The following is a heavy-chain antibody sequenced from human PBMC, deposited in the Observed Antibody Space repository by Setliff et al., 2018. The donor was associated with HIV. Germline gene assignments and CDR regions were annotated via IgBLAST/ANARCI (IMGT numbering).Heavy chain of an antibody. CDR2: IYSGGST. CDR3: ASLTITMIDRWFHH. D-gene: IGHD3-22*01. CDR1: GFTVSSSY. J-gene: IGHJ1*01. V-gene: IGHV3-53*01. Sequence: HPGGSLRLSCAASGFTVSSSYMSWVRQAPGKGLEWVSLIYSGGSTYYADSVKGRFTISRDNSKNTLYLQMNSLRAEDTAVYYCASLTITMIDRWFHHWGQGTLVTVSS.